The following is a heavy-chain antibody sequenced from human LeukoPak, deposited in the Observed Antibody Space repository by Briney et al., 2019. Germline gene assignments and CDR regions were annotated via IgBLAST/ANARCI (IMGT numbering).Heavy chain of an antibody. V-gene: IGHV4-34*01. CDR1: GGTFSGYY. J-gene: IGHJ3*02. CDR3: ARVGDYGGKRNAFDI. CDR2: INHSGST. Sequence: SETLSLTCAVYGGTFSGYYWSWIRQPPGKGLEWIGEINHSGSTNYNPYLKSRIAMFVATAKNQSSLKLSSVTTADTAVYFCARVGDYGGKRNAFDIWGQGTMVTVSS. D-gene: IGHD4-23*01.